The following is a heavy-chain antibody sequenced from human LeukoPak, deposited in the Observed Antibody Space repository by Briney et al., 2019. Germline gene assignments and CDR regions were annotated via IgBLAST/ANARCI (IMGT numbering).Heavy chain of an antibody. CDR1: GGTFSSYA. CDR2: IIPIFGTA. CDR3: ARVPLPIQLWLTYNWFDP. J-gene: IGHJ5*02. V-gene: IGHV1-69*05. Sequence: GASVKVSCKASGGTFSSYAISWVRQAPGQGLEWMGGIIPIFGTANYAQKFQGRVTITTDESTSTAYMELRSLRSDDTAVYYCARVPLPIQLWLTYNWFDPWGQGTLVTVSS. D-gene: IGHD5-18*01.